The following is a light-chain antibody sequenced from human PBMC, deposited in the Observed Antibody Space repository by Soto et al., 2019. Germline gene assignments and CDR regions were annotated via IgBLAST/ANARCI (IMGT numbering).Light chain of an antibody. Sequence: DVVMTQSPLSLPVTLGQPASISCRSSRSLVYSDGNAYLNWFHQRPGQSPRRLIYKASNRDSGVPDTXSGSGSGTDFTLHINRVEAEDVGVYYCMQGTHWPPTFGRGTRVEIE. CDR3: MQGTHWPPT. V-gene: IGKV2-30*01. CDR2: KAS. J-gene: IGKJ1*01. CDR1: RSLVYSDGNAY.